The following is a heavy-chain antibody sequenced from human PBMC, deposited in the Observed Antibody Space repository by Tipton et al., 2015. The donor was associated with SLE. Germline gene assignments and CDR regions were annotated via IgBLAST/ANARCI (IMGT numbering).Heavy chain of an antibody. CDR3: VRGASAAGTYL. CDR2: LYTSGST. J-gene: IGHJ5*02. CDR1: GGSITTGSYY. Sequence: TLSLTCTVSGGSITTGSYYWSWIRQPAGKGLEWIGRLYTSGSTYYNPSLQSRVSMSVDTSKNQLSLRLSSVSAADTAIYYCVRGASAAGTYLWGQGTLVTVSS. V-gene: IGHV4-61*02. D-gene: IGHD6-13*01.